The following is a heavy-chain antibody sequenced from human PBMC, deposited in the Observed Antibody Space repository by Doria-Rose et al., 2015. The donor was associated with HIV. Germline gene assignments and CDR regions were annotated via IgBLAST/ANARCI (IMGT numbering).Heavy chain of an antibody. D-gene: IGHD1-26*01. CDR1: GGSISHYY. Sequence: TLSLTCSVSGGSISHYYWSWIRQPPGKGLEYIGDIFYTGSTNYSPSLKSRVSISIDTSKNKFSLRLSSVTAADTAVYYCARVLSGTYDYWGQGPLVTVSS. J-gene: IGHJ4*02. CDR3: ARVLSGTYDY. CDR2: IFYTGST. V-gene: IGHV4-59*01.